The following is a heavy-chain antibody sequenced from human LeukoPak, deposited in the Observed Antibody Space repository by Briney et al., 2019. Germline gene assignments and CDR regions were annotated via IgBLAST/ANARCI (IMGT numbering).Heavy chain of an antibody. CDR1: GGSISSGGYY. D-gene: IGHD6-13*01. Sequence: PSETLSLTCTVSGGSISSGGYYWSWIRQHPGKGLEWIGYIYYSGSTYYNPSLKSRVTISVDTSKNQFSLKLSSVTAEDTAVYYCARERYSSSWFDYWGQGTLVTVSS. CDR2: IYYSGST. J-gene: IGHJ4*02. V-gene: IGHV4-31*03. CDR3: ARERYSSSWFDY.